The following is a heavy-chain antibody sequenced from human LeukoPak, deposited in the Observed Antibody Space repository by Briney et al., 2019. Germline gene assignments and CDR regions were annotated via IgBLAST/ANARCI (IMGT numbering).Heavy chain of an antibody. CDR2: INHSGST. CDR1: GFTVSSNY. CDR3: AKRRGSGRLDWFDP. Sequence: GSLRLSCAASGFTVSSNYMSWVRQPPGKGLEWIGEINHSGSTNYNPSLKSRVTISVDTSKNQFSLKLSSVTAADTAVYYCAKRRGSGRLDWFDPWGQGTLVTVSS. D-gene: IGHD2-15*01. V-gene: IGHV4-34*08. J-gene: IGHJ5*02.